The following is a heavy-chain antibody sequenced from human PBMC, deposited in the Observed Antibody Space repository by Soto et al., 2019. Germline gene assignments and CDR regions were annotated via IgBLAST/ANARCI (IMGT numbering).Heavy chain of an antibody. D-gene: IGHD3-3*01. V-gene: IGHV1-46*03. CDR3: ASSGYDFWSGYETNWFDP. CDR1: GYTFTSYY. Sequence: GASVKVSCKASGYTFTSYYMHWVRQAPGQGLEWMGIINPSGGSTSYAQKFQGRVTMTRDTSTSTVYMELSSLRSEDTAVYYCASSGYDFWSGYETNWFDPWGQGTLVTVSS. CDR2: INPSGGST. J-gene: IGHJ5*02.